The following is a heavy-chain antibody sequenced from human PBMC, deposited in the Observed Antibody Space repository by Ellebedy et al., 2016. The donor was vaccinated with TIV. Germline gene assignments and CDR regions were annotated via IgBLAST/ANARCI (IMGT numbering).Heavy chain of an antibody. J-gene: IGHJ6*02. Sequence: AASVKVSCKASGYTFTSYAMHWVRQAPGQRLEWMGWINAGNGNTKYSQKFQGRVTITRDTSASTAYMELSSLRSEDTAVYYCARGDTAMTRRYYYYGMDVWGQGTTVTVSS. V-gene: IGHV1-3*01. CDR1: GYTFTSYA. CDR3: ARGDTAMTRRYYYYGMDV. CDR2: INAGNGNT. D-gene: IGHD5-18*01.